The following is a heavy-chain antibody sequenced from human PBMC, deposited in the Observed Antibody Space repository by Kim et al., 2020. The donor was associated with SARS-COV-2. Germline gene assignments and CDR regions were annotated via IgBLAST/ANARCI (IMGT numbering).Heavy chain of an antibody. V-gene: IGHV1-46*01. CDR3: AREGGGWYADY. Sequence: TSYEQKFQGRVTMTRDTSTSTVYMERSSLRSEDTAVYYCAREGGGWYADYWGQGTLVTVSS. J-gene: IGHJ4*02. D-gene: IGHD6-19*01. CDR2: T.